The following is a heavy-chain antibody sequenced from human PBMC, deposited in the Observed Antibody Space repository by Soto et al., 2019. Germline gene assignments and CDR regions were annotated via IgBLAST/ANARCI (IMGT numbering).Heavy chain of an antibody. CDR3: AKGTASQSSPTKPYYYYEAMDV. Sequence: PWGSLRLSCAASGFTFSTFAMSWFRQAPGKGLEWVSATSGSGLSTSYADSVKGRGRTYYADSVKGRFTISRDNSKNTLYLQMKSLRAEDTAVYYCAKGTASQSSPTKPYYYYEAMDVWGQGTTVTLSS. V-gene: IGHV3-23*01. D-gene: IGHD6-13*01. CDR1: GFTFSTFA. J-gene: IGHJ6*02. CDR2: TSGSGLST.